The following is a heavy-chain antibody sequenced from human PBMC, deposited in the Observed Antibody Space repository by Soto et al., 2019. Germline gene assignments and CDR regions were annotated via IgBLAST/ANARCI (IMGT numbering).Heavy chain of an antibody. D-gene: IGHD3-22*01. V-gene: IGHV4-30-4*01. CDR2: IYYSGST. J-gene: IGHJ6*02. CDR3: ARGDDYYDSRGGMDV. CDR1: GGSISSGDYY. Sequence: SETLSLTCTVSGGSISSGDYYWSWIRQPPGKGLEWIGYIYYSGSTYYNPSLKSRVTISVDTSKNQFSLKLSSVTAADTAVYYCARGDDYYDSRGGMDVWGQGTTVTVSS.